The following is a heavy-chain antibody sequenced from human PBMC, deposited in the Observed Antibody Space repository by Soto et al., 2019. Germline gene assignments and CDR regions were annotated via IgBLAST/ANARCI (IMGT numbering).Heavy chain of an antibody. V-gene: IGHV1-24*01. CDR2: FDPEDGET. CDR1: GYTLTELS. D-gene: IGHD3-22*01. Sequence: GASVKVSCKVSGYTLTELSMHWVRQAPGKGLEWMGGFDPEDGETIYAQKFQGRVTMTEDTSTDTAYMELRSLRSDDTAVYYCARDPGYSDSSGFWGQGTLVTVSS. J-gene: IGHJ4*02. CDR3: ARDPGYSDSSGF.